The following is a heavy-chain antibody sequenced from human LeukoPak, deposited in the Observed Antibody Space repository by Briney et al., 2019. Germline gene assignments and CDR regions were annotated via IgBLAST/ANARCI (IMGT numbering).Heavy chain of an antibody. CDR3: AKGSRGYTNYFFDY. V-gene: IGHV3-23*01. D-gene: IGHD6-13*01. CDR1: GFSFSGYA. CDR2: ISGSGAST. Sequence: GGSLRLSCASSGFSFSGYAMNWVRQAPGKGLELVSSISGSGASTFYADSVKGLFITSKDTPSNTVYLQMNSLRAEDTAVYYCAKGSRGYTNYFFDYWGQGTLVTVSS. J-gene: IGHJ4*02.